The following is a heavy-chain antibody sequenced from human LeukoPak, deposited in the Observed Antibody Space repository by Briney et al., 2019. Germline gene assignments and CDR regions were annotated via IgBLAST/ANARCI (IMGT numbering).Heavy chain of an antibody. J-gene: IGHJ4*02. Sequence: GGSLRLSCAASGFTFTSYAMFWVRQAPGKGLEWVSVISGRGDTTYYADPVKGRFTISRDISKNTLFLQMNSLRAEDTAVYYCAKGMWDTMSDFEYWGQGTLVTVSS. V-gene: IGHV3-23*01. CDR3: AKGMWDTMSDFEY. D-gene: IGHD3-22*01. CDR2: ISGRGDTT. CDR1: GFTFTSYA.